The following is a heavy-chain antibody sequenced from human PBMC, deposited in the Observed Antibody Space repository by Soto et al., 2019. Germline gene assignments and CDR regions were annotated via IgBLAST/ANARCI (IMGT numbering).Heavy chain of an antibody. Sequence: ASVKVSCKASGYTFPGYYMHSVRQAPGQGLEWMGWINPNSGGTNYAQKFQGWVTMTRDTSISTAYMELSRLRSDDTAVYYCARHLMDNYDFWSGCYLKGYYFDCWGQGTLVTVSS. J-gene: IGHJ4*02. CDR3: ARHLMDNYDFWSGCYLKGYYFDC. D-gene: IGHD3-3*01. V-gene: IGHV1-2*04. CDR1: GYTFPGYY. CDR2: INPNSGGT.